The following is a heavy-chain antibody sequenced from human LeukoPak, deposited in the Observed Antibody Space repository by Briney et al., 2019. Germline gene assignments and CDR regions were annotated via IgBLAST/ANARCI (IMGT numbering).Heavy chain of an antibody. D-gene: IGHD6-13*01. J-gene: IGHJ4*02. Sequence: GGSLRLSCAASGFPFYSYWMTWVRQTPGKGLEWVANIRHDGSTKYYVDSVKGRFTISRDNAMNSLYLQMDSLRVEDTAIYYCARSVPYGTTWYGRSDCWGQGTQVTVSS. CDR3: ARSVPYGTTWYGRSDC. V-gene: IGHV3-7*03. CDR1: GFPFYSYW. CDR2: IRHDGSTK.